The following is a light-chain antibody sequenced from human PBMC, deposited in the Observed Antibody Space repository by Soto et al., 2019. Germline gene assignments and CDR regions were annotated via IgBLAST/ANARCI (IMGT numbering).Light chain of an antibody. CDR1: QTISTY. CDR3: QQSDSTPYT. CDR2: DAS. V-gene: IGKV1-39*01. Sequence: DIQMTQSPSSLSASVGDRVTITCRASQTISTYLNWYQQKPGKAPRLLIYDASSLLSGVPSRFSGSGVGTDFTLTIASLQPEDFSTYYCQQSDSTPYTFGQGTKVEI. J-gene: IGKJ2*01.